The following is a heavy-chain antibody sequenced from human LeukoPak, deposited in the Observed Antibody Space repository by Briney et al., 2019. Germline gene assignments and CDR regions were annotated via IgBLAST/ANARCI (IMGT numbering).Heavy chain of an antibody. CDR1: GFTFSNAW. V-gene: IGHV3-7*03. Sequence: GGSLRLSCAASGFTFSNAWMTWVRQIPGKGLEWVANIKQDGSEKYYVDSVKGRFTISRDNAKNSLYLQMNSLRAEDTAVYYCARWDSSPGGSFDYWGQGTLVTVSS. CDR3: ARWDSSPGGSFDY. D-gene: IGHD6-13*01. J-gene: IGHJ4*02. CDR2: IKQDGSEK.